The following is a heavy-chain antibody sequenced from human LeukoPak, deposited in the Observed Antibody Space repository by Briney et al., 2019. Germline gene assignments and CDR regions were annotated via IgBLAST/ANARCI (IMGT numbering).Heavy chain of an antibody. D-gene: IGHD4-17*01. J-gene: IGHJ4*02. CDR2: ISSSGSTI. V-gene: IGHV3-11*01. Sequence: GGSLKLSCAASGLTFSDYYMSWIRQAPGKGLEWVSYISSSGSTIYYADSVKGRFTISRDNAKNSLYLQMNSLRAEDTAVYYCAGDGDPYYFDYWGQGTLVTVSS. CDR3: AGDGDPYYFDY. CDR1: GLTFSDYY.